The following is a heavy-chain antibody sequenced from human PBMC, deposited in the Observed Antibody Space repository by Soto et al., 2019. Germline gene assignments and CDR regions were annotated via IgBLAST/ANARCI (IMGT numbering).Heavy chain of an antibody. CDR2: ISSSSSYI. V-gene: IGHV3-21*01. Sequence: EVQLVESGGGLVKPGGSLRLSCAASGFTFSSYSMNWVRQAPGKGLEWVSSISSSSSYIYYADSVKGRFTISRDNAKNSLYLQMNSLRAEDTAVYYCARDYESSSWYSTTQGIDYWGQGTLVTVSS. D-gene: IGHD6-13*01. CDR3: ARDYESSSWYSTTQGIDY. CDR1: GFTFSSYS. J-gene: IGHJ4*02.